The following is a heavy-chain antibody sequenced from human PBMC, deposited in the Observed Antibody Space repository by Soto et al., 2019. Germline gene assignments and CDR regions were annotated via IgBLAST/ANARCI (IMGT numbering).Heavy chain of an antibody. V-gene: IGHV1-69*13. CDR2: IIPIFGTA. D-gene: IGHD2-15*01. CDR3: AAGYCSGGSCPFGY. Sequence: SVKVSCKASGGTFSSYAISWVRQAPGQGLEWMGGIIPIFGTANYAQKFQGRVTITADESTSTAYMELSSLRSEDTAVYYCAAGYCSGGSCPFGYWGQGTLVTVSS. CDR1: GGTFSSYA. J-gene: IGHJ4*02.